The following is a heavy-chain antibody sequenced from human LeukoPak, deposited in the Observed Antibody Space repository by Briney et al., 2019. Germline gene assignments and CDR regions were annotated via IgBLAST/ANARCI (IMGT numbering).Heavy chain of an antibody. CDR2: ISGSGGST. V-gene: IGHV3-23*01. CDR3: AKRTPHGQWLYYFDY. J-gene: IGHJ4*02. D-gene: IGHD6-19*01. Sequence: GSLRLSCAASGFTFSSYAMSWVRQAPGKGLEWVSAISGSGGSTYYADSVKGRFTISRDNSKNTLYLQMNSLRAEDAAVYYCAKRTPHGQWLYYFDYWGQGTLVTVSS. CDR1: GFTFSSYA.